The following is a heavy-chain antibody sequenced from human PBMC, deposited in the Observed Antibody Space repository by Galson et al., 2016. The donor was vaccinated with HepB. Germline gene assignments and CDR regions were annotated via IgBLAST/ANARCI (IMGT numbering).Heavy chain of an antibody. V-gene: IGHV3-30*18. J-gene: IGHJ6*03. CDR2: ISYDGSYD. CDR1: GFSFSSYG. CDR3: AKDHYFHAYYMDV. Sequence: SLRLSCAASGFSFSSYGMQWVRQAPGKGLEWVAVISYDGSYDYSADSVKGRFTISRDNSKNTVYLQMNSLRAEDTAVYYCAKDHYFHAYYMDVWGKGTTVTVSS.